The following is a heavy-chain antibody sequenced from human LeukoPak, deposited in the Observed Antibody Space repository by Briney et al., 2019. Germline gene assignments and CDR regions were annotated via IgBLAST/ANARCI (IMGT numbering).Heavy chain of an antibody. D-gene: IGHD6-13*01. CDR3: ARLVAAAGTAIDY. Sequence: PSETLSLTCTVSGGSISSSSYYWGWIRQPPGKGLEWIGSIYYSGSTYYNPSLKSRVTISVDTPKNQFSLKLSSVTAADTAVYYCARLVAAAGTAIDYWGQGTLVTVSS. CDR1: GGSISSSSYY. CDR2: IYYSGST. J-gene: IGHJ4*02. V-gene: IGHV4-39*01.